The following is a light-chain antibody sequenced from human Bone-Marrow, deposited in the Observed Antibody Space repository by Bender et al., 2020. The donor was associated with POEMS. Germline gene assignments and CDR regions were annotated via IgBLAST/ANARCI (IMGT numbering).Light chain of an antibody. J-gene: IGLJ3*02. CDR2: DVT. Sequence: QSALTQPLSASGSPGQSVTISCTGTSSDIGGYDSVSWYQQHPGKVPKLMIYDVTQRPSGVPDRFSASKSGTSASLAISGLRSEDEADYYCSAWDDSLSGWVFGGGTKLTVL. CDR3: SAWDDSLSGWV. V-gene: IGLV2-8*01. CDR1: SSDIGGYDS.